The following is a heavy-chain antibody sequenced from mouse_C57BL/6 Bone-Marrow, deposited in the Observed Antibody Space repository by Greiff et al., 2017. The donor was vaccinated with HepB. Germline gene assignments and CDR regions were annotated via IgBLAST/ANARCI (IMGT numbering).Heavy chain of an antibody. Sequence: QVQLQQSGAELARPGASVKLSCKASGYTFTSYGISWVKQRTGQGLEWIGEIYPRSGNTYYNEKFKGKATLTANKSSSTAYMELRILTSEDSAVYFCARSGGWLPPYFDVWGTGTTVTVSS. V-gene: IGHV1-81*01. D-gene: IGHD2-3*01. CDR2: IYPRSGNT. J-gene: IGHJ1*03. CDR1: GYTFTSYG. CDR3: ARSGGWLPPYFDV.